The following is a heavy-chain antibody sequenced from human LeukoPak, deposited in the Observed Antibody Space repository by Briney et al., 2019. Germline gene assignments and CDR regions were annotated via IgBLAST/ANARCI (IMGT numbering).Heavy chain of an antibody. D-gene: IGHD6-6*01. CDR3: ATHSGSSGWYCMDV. Sequence: GGSLRLSCTASRYTPNINNRKWVRHAPGEGRGWGSVIYTGGSTSYADSVKGRFTISRDTSKNTLYLQMNSLRVEDTAVYYCATHSGSSGWYCMDVWGKGTTVTVSS. CDR1: RYTPNINN. CDR2: IYTGGST. V-gene: IGHV3-53*05. J-gene: IGHJ6*03.